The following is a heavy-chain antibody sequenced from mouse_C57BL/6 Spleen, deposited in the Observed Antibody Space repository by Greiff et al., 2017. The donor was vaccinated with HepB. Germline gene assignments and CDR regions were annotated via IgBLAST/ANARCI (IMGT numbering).Heavy chain of an antibody. V-gene: IGHV1-18*01. CDR2: INPNNGGT. J-gene: IGHJ1*03. CDR3: ARSGEDFDYDERYFDV. D-gene: IGHD2-4*01. CDR1: GYTFTDYN. Sequence: VQLQQSGPELVKPGASVKIPCKASGYTFTDYNMDWVKQSHGKSLEWIGDINPNNGGTIYNQKFKGKATLTVDKSSSTAYMELRSLTSEDTAVYYCARSGEDFDYDERYFDVWGTGTTVTVSS.